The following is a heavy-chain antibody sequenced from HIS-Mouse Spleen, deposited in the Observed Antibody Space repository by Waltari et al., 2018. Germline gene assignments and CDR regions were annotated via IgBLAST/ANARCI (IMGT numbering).Heavy chain of an antibody. CDR1: GFSLSPSGIC. CDR2: IDWDDDK. V-gene: IGHV2-70*15. D-gene: IGHD6-19*01. Sequence: QVTLRESGPALVKPTQTPTLTCTFSGFSLSPSGICVSWIRQPPGKALEWLARIDWDDDKYYSTSLKTRLTISKDTSKNQVVLTMTNMDPVDTATYYCARIAEGYTSGWYAFDYWGQGTLVTVSS. J-gene: IGHJ4*02. CDR3: ARIAEGYTSGWYAFDY.